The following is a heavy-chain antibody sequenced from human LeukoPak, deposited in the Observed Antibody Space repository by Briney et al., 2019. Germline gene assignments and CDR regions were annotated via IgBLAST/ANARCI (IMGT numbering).Heavy chain of an antibody. CDR3: ARDRSVYGGNPDY. CDR1: GYSISSGYY. J-gene: IGHJ4*02. D-gene: IGHD4-23*01. CDR2: IYHSGST. V-gene: IGHV4-38-2*02. Sequence: SETLSLTCTVSGYSISSGYYWGWIRQPPGKGLEWIGSIYHSGSTYYNPSLKSRVTISVETSKNQFSLKLSSVTAADTAVYYCARDRSVYGGNPDYWGQGTLVTVSS.